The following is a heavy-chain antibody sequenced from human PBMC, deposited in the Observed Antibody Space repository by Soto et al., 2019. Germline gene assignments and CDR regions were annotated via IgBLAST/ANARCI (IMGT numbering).Heavy chain of an antibody. CDR3: ARSYCGDDCALDH. Sequence: GGSLRLSCAACGFIFSNYVMHGVRQAPGKGLEWVAVISYDGNSKHYADSVKGRFTISGDNSKSTLYVQMNSLRAEDAAVYYCARSYCGDDCALDHWGQGTLVTVSS. CDR2: ISYDGNSK. CDR1: GFIFSNYV. V-gene: IGHV3-30-3*01. D-gene: IGHD2-21*02. J-gene: IGHJ4*02.